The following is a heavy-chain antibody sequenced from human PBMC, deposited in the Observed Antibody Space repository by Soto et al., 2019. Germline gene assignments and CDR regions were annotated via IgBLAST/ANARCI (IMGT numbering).Heavy chain of an antibody. V-gene: IGHV4-4*07. D-gene: IGHD2-15*01. J-gene: IGHJ4*02. CDR3: ARERRDCSGGSCYSRYFDY. CDR2: IYTSGST. CDR1: GGSISSYY. Sequence: QVQLQESGPGLVKPSETLSLTCTVSGGSISSYYWSWIRQPAGKGLEWIGRIYTSGSTNYNPSLKSRGTRSVDTSKNQCSLKLSSVTAADTAVYYCARERRDCSGGSCYSRYFDYWGQGTLVTVSS.